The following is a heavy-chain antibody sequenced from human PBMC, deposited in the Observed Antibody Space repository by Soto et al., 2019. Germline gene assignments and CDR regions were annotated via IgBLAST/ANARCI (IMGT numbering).Heavy chain of an antibody. CDR3: ARDDREHTKSPALDH. J-gene: IGHJ4*02. CDR2: IYYSGSA. CDR1: GGSISTYY. V-gene: IGHV4-59*01. Sequence: SETLSLTYTVSGGSISTYYWNWIRQPPGKGLESIGYIYYSGSANYSPSLKSRVTISVDTSKNEFSLKLSSVTAADTAIYYCARDDREHTKSPALDHWGQGTLVTVS. D-gene: IGHD1-26*01.